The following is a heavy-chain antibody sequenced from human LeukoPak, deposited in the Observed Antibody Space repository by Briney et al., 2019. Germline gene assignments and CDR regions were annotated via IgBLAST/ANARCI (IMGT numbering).Heavy chain of an antibody. CDR1: GFTVSSNY. CDR3: ARHPNYYDSSGYYKGFDC. CDR2: IYSGGST. V-gene: IGHV3-53*01. Sequence: GGSLRLSCAASGFTVSSNYMSWVRQAPGKGLEWVSVIYSGGSTYYADSVKGRFTISRDNSKNTLYLQMNSLRAEDTAVYYCARHPNYYDSSGYYKGFDCWGQGTLVTVSS. J-gene: IGHJ4*02. D-gene: IGHD3-22*01.